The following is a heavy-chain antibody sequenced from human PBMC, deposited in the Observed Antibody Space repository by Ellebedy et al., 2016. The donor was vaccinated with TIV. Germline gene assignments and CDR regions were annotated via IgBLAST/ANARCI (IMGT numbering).Heavy chain of an antibody. CDR2: IHYSEST. D-gene: IGHD4-23*01. Sequence: MPGGSLRLSCTVSGGSITSSSYYWGWIRQPPGKGLEWIGTIHYSESTYYNSSLESRVTISVHTSQKQFSLKLTSVTAADTAVYYCARPATVVTPTGYFDLWGRGTLVTVSS. CDR3: ARPATVVTPTGYFDL. V-gene: IGHV4-39*01. J-gene: IGHJ2*01. CDR1: GGSITSSSYY.